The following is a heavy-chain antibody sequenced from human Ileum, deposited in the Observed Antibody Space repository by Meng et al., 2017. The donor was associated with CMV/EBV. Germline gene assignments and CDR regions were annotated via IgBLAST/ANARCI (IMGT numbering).Heavy chain of an antibody. Sequence: ASVKVSCKVSGYTLSELSMYWVRQAPGKGLEWVGGFDRGDGKVVYAQNFQGRVTMTEDTSTDTAYMELRSLSSDDTAVYYCARDSPPRGIWSGSYFYYYFGMDVWGQGTTVTVSS. CDR1: GYTLSELS. J-gene: IGHJ6*02. V-gene: IGHV1-24*01. D-gene: IGHD3-3*01. CDR3: ARDSPPRGIWSGSYFYYYFGMDV. CDR2: FDRGDGKV.